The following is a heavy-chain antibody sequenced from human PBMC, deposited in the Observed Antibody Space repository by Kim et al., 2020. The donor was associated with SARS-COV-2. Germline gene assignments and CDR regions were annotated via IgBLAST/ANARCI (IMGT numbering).Heavy chain of an antibody. J-gene: IGHJ4*02. D-gene: IGHD1-1*01. CDR2: VSDSGGST. CDR3: AKGECNNWSFFCY. Sequence: GGSLRLSCAASGFTFSSYAMSWVRQAPGKGPEWVSLVSDSGGSTYHADSVKGRFAISRDNSKKTLYLQMNSLRAEDTALYYCAKGECNNWSFFCYCGEGSLRTVSS. CDR1: GFTFSSYA. V-gene: IGHV3-23*01.